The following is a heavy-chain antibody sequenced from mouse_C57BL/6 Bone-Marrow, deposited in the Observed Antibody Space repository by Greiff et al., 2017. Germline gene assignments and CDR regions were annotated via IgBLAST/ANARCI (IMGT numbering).Heavy chain of an antibody. CDR1: GFTFSDYG. Sequence: EVHLVESGGGLVKPGGSLKLSCAASGFTFSDYGMHWVRQAPEKGLEWVAYISSGSSTIYYADTVKGRFTISRDNAKNTLFLQMTSLRSEDTAMYYCARTYYDYGFAYWGQGTLVTVSA. J-gene: IGHJ3*01. D-gene: IGHD2-4*01. CDR2: ISSGSSTI. V-gene: IGHV5-17*01. CDR3: ARTYYDYGFAY.